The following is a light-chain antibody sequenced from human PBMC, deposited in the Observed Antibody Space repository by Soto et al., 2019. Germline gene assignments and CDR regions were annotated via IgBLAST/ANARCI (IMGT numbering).Light chain of an antibody. CDR2: RTS. CDR1: QSVSSSY. Sequence: EIVLTQSPGTLSLSPGERATLSCRSSQSVSSSYLAWYQQKPGQDPRLLIYRTSNRATGIPDRFSGSGSGTDFNLTISRLETEDFAVYCCQQYDSSTRTFGQGTKVDIK. J-gene: IGKJ1*01. V-gene: IGKV3-20*01. CDR3: QQYDSSTRT.